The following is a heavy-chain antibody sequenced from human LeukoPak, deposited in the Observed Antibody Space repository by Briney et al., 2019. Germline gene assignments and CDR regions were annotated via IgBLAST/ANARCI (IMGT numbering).Heavy chain of an antibody. V-gene: IGHV3-30*03. J-gene: IGHJ3*02. Sequence: GGSLRLSCSGSAFTFSSDGMHWVRQALGKGLEWVAVISYDGSHKYYADFVKGRFTIYRDNSKNTVYLQMNSLRAEDTAVYYCATASRLSYDTFDIWGQGTVVTVSS. CDR3: ATASRLSYDTFDI. CDR1: AFTFSSDG. CDR2: ISYDGSHK. D-gene: IGHD2/OR15-2a*01.